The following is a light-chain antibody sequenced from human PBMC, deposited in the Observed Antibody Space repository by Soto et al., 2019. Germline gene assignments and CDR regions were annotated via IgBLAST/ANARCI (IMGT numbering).Light chain of an antibody. Sequence: QSVLTQPPSVSGAPGQRVTISCTGRTSNIGAGVHVHWYQQFQERAPQLLIYGDSNRPSGVPDRFSGSKSGTSASLAITGLQAEDEDDYYCQSYDTGLSGSVFGGGTKLTVL. CDR2: GDS. CDR3: QSYDTGLSGSV. CDR1: TSNIGAGVH. J-gene: IGLJ2*01. V-gene: IGLV1-40*01.